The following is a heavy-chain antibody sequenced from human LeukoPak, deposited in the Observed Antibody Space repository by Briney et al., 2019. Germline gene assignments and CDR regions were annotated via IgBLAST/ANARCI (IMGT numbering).Heavy chain of an antibody. CDR1: GFTISSYW. V-gene: IGHV3-21*01. Sequence: GGSLRLSCAASGFTISSYWMNWVRQAPGKGLEWVSSISSSSSYIYYADSVKGRFTISRDNAKNSLYLQMNSLRAEDTAVYYCARRVAAAGLDYWGQGTLVTVSS. J-gene: IGHJ4*02. CDR2: ISSSSSYI. CDR3: ARRVAAAGLDY. D-gene: IGHD6-13*01.